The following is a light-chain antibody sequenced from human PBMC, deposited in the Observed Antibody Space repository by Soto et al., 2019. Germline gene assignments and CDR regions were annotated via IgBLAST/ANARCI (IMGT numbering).Light chain of an antibody. CDR2: IAS. Sequence: IQLTQSPSSLSASIGDRVTITCRASQGISNSLAWYQQKPGKAPKLLIYIASTLQNGVPPRFSGSGFGTDFTLTISSLQPEDFATYYCQQLDSYPLTCGQGTRLEIK. CDR1: QGISNS. J-gene: IGKJ5*01. CDR3: QQLDSYPLT. V-gene: IGKV1-9*01.